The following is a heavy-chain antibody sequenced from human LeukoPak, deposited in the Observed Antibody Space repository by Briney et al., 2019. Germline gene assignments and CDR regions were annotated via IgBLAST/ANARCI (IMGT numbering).Heavy chain of an antibody. V-gene: IGHV1-24*01. D-gene: IGHD2-2*01. CDR3: ATLGCSSTSCYAYYYYYMDV. CDR2: FDPEDGET. J-gene: IGHJ6*03. CDR1: GYTLTELS. Sequence: ASVKVSCKVSGYTLTELSMHWVRQAPGKGLEWMGGFDPEDGETIYAQKFQGRVTMTEDTSTDTAYMELSSLRSEGTAVYYCATLGCSSTSCYAYYYYYMDVWGKGTTVTVSS.